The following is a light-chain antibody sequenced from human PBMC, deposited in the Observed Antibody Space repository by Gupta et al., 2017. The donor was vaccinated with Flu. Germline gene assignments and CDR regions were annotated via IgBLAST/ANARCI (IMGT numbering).Light chain of an antibody. CDR3: RQCEHHPFT. J-gene: IGKJ3*01. CDR1: QSLVYSDGNTY. CDR2: EGS. Sequence: DVVMTQSPLSLPVTLGQPAPISCRSSQSLVYSDGNTYLNWFQQRPGQSPRRLIYEGSNRDSGVPDRFSGSGSGTDFTLKISRVEAEDVGIYCCRQCEHHPFTFGHGTKVDIK. V-gene: IGKV2-30*01.